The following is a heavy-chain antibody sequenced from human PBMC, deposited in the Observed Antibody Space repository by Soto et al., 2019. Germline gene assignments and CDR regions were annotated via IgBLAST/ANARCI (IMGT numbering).Heavy chain of an antibody. D-gene: IGHD4-17*01. V-gene: IGHV3-30*18. Sequence: GGSLRLSCAASGFTFSSYGMHWVRQAPGKGLEWVAVISYDGSNKYYADSVKGRFTISRDNSKNTLYLQMNSLRAEDTAVYYCAKEPITVPHYFDYWGQGTLVTVSS. CDR3: AKEPITVPHYFDY. CDR1: GFTFSSYG. J-gene: IGHJ4*02. CDR2: ISYDGSNK.